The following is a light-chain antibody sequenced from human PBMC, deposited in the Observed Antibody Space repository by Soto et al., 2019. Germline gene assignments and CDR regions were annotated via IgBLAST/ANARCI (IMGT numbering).Light chain of an antibody. Sequence: QSVLTQPASVSGSPGQAITISCPGTSSDVGGYNYVSWYQQHPGKAPKLMIYDVTNRPSGVSNRFSGPKSGNTASLTISGLQAEDEADYYCNSYTSSRTYVFGVGTKVTVL. CDR1: SSDVGGYNY. J-gene: IGLJ1*01. CDR2: DVT. CDR3: NSYTSSRTYV. V-gene: IGLV2-14*01.